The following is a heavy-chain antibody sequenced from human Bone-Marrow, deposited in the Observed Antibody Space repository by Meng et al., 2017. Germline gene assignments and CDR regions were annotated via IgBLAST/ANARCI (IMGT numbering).Heavy chain of an antibody. V-gene: IGHV1-46*01. J-gene: IGHJ6*02. CDR3: ARETDGDYDYYYYGMDV. CDR1: GYTFTSYY. D-gene: IGHD4-17*01. CDR2: INPSGGST. Sequence: ASVKVSCKVSGYTFTSYYMHWVQQAPGQGLEWMGIINPSGGSTSYAQKFQGRVTMTRDTSTSTVYMELSSLRSEDTAVYYCARETDGDYDYYYYGMDVWGQGTTVTVSS.